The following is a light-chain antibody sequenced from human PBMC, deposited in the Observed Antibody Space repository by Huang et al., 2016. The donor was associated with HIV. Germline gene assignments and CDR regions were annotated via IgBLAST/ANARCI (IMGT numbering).Light chain of an antibody. V-gene: IGKV3-11*01. CDR2: DAS. Sequence: EIVLTQSPATLSLSPGERATLSCRASQSVSSYLAWYQQKVGQAPSLLIYDASNRATGIPARFSGSGSGTDFTLTISSLEPEDFAVYYCQQRSNWPPITFGPGTKVDIK. CDR3: QQRSNWPPIT. J-gene: IGKJ3*01. CDR1: QSVSSY.